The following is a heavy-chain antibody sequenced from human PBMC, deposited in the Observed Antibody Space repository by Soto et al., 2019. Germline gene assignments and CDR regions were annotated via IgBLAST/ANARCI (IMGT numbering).Heavy chain of an antibody. J-gene: IGHJ4*02. Sequence: ASVKVSCKTSGYTFTSYGLSWVRQAPGQRLEWMGWISGHNGITNYAQKFQDRVTMTTDTSTNTAYMELRSLTSDDTAVYYCAREEWTTVTTTDYWGQGTLVTVSS. CDR1: GYTFTSYG. D-gene: IGHD4-17*01. CDR2: ISGHNGIT. V-gene: IGHV1-18*01. CDR3: AREEWTTVTTTDY.